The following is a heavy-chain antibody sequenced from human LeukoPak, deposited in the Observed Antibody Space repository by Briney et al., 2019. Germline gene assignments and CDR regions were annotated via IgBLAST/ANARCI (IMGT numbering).Heavy chain of an antibody. V-gene: IGHV4-61*02. CDR2: IYTSGST. J-gene: IGHJ4*02. Sequence: SQTLSLTCTVSGGSISSGSYYWSWIRQPAGKGLEWIGRIYTSGSTNYNPSLKSRVTISVDTSKNQFSLKLSSVTAADTAVYYCAREMDTAMVTIDYWGQGTLVTVSS. CDR1: GGSISSGSYY. D-gene: IGHD5-18*01. CDR3: AREMDTAMVTIDY.